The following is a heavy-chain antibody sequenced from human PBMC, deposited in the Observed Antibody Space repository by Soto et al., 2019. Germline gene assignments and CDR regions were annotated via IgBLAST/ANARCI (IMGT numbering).Heavy chain of an antibody. CDR2: ISYDGSNK. V-gene: IGHV3-30-3*01. CDR3: ARVGDKQQLVDYYYGMDV. D-gene: IGHD6-13*01. CDR1: GFTFSSYA. J-gene: IGHJ6*02. Sequence: GGSLRLSCAASGFTFSSYAMHWVRQAPGKGLEWVAVISYDGSNKYYADSVKGRFTISRDNSKNTLYLQVNSLRAEDTAVYYCARVGDKQQLVDYYYGMDVWGQGTTV.